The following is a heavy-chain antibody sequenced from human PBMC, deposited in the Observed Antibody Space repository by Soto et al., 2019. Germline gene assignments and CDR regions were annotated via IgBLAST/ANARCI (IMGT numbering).Heavy chain of an antibody. CDR3: AKGSTVTPISPFDY. CDR1: GFTFSSYA. D-gene: IGHD4-17*01. Sequence: GGSLRLSCAASGFTFSSYAMSWVRQAPGKGLEWVSAISGSGGSTYYADSVKGRFTISRDNSKNTLYLQMNSLRAEDTAIYYCAKGSTVTPISPFDYWGQGTLVTVSS. CDR2: ISGSGGST. J-gene: IGHJ4*02. V-gene: IGHV3-23*01.